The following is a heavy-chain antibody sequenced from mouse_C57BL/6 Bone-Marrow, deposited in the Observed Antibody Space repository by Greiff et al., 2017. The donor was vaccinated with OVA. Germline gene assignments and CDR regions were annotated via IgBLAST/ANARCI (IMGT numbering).Heavy chain of an antibody. CDR1: GYTFTDYE. J-gene: IGHJ2*01. Sequence: VKLVESGAELVRPGASVTLSCKASGYTFTDYEMHWVKQTPVHGLEWIGAIDPETGGTAYNQKFKGKAILTADKSSSTAYMELRSLTSEDSAVYYCTRKRGDYWGQGTTLTVSS. CDR2: IDPETGGT. V-gene: IGHV1-15*01. CDR3: TRKRGDY.